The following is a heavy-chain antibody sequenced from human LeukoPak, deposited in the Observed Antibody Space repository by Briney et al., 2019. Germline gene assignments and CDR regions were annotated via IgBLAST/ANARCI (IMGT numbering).Heavy chain of an antibody. V-gene: IGHV3-30*04. Sequence: GGSLRLSCAASGFTFSSYAMHWVRQAPGKGLEWVAVISYDGSNKYYADSVKGRFTISRDNSKNTLYLQMNGLRAEDTAVYYCARDGRWFGSEGYYFDYWGQGTLVTVSS. CDR3: ARDGRWFGSEGYYFDY. CDR1: GFTFSSYA. D-gene: IGHD3-10*01. J-gene: IGHJ4*02. CDR2: ISYDGSNK.